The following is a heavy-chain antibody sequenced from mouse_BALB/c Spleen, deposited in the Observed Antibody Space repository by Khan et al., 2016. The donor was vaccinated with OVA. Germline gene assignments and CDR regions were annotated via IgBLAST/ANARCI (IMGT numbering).Heavy chain of an antibody. CDR1: GFTFSTYA. Sequence: EVQLVESGGGLVKPGGSLKLSCAVSGFTFSTYAMSWVRQTPEKRLEWVATISSDGDSTYYPDNVTGRFTISRDNAKNNLYLQMSSLRSEDTAMYYCARSPYGNFAYWGQGTLVTVSA. V-gene: IGHV5-9-3*01. D-gene: IGHD2-1*01. J-gene: IGHJ3*01. CDR3: ARSPYGNFAY. CDR2: ISSDGDST.